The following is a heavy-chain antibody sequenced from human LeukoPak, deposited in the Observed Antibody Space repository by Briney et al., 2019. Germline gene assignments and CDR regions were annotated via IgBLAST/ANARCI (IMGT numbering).Heavy chain of an antibody. D-gene: IGHD5-18*01. V-gene: IGHV4-30-2*01. Sequence: SETLSLTCAVSGGSISSGGYSWSWLRQPPGKGLEWIGYIYHSGSTYYNPSLKSRVTISVDRSKNQFSLKLSSVTAADTAVYYCATRGYSYGLYGMDVWGQGTTVTVSS. CDR2: IYHSGST. CDR1: GGSISSGGYS. J-gene: IGHJ6*02. CDR3: ATRGYSYGLYGMDV.